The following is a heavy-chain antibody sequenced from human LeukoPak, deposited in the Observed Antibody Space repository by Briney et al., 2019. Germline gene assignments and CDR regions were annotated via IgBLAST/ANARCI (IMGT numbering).Heavy chain of an antibody. J-gene: IGHJ4*02. V-gene: IGHV3-48*03. CDR2: ISEGGDLI. CDR1: GFTSSSHE. CDR3: ARDSGSGTSGNEFDY. Sequence: PGGSLRLSCAASGFTSSSHEMNWVRKAPGKGLEWVSYISEGGDLIYYAEFVKGRFTVSRDNAKNVLFLQMSGLRVEDTAVYYCARDSGSGTSGNEFDYWGQGTLVSVSS. D-gene: IGHD1/OR15-1a*01.